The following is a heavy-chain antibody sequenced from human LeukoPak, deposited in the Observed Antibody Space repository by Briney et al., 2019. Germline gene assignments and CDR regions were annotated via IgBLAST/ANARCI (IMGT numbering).Heavy chain of an antibody. D-gene: IGHD2-15*01. J-gene: IGHJ5*02. CDR1: GFTFKLYW. CDR3: VRGGPSTWS. Sequence: GGSLRLSCAASGFTFKLYWMHWVRQVPGKRPVWVSRINDDGSDTVYADSVRGRFTISRDDAKNTVYLQMDNLRAEDTAVYHCVRGGPSTWSWGQGTLVTVSS. V-gene: IGHV3-74*01. CDR2: INDDGSDT.